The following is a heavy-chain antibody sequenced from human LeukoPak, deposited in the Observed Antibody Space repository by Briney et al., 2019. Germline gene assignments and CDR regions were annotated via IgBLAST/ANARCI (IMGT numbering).Heavy chain of an antibody. Sequence: SETLSLTCTVSGGSISSDSYYWSWIRQPAGKGLEWIGRIYTSGSTNYNPSLKSRVTMSVDTSKNQFSLKLSSVTAADTAVYYCARDYSGSAAFDYWGQGTLVTASS. CDR3: ARDYSGSAAFDY. V-gene: IGHV4-61*02. CDR1: GGSISSDSYY. J-gene: IGHJ4*02. D-gene: IGHD1-26*01. CDR2: IYTSGST.